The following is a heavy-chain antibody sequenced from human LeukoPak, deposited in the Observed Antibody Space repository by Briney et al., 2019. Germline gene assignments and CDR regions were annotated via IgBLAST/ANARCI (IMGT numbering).Heavy chain of an antibody. CDR2: IYTGGNT. Sequence: GGSLRLSCAASGFTVDSNYLSWVRQAPGKGLEWVSTIYTGGNTYYAASVKGRFTISRDFSKNAVFLHMNSLRAEDTAMYYCARGDDSGYYDYFDYWGQGALVTVSS. D-gene: IGHD3-22*01. V-gene: IGHV3-53*01. J-gene: IGHJ4*02. CDR1: GFTVDSNY. CDR3: ARGDDSGYYDYFDY.